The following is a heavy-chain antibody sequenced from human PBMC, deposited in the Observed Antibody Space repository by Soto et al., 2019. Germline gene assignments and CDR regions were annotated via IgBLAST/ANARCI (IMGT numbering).Heavy chain of an antibody. J-gene: IGHJ4*02. CDR2: ISGSGGST. D-gene: IGHD3-16*02. V-gene: IGHV3-23*01. CDR3: AKAQGGYVWGSYHPNPPIDY. Sequence: EVQLLESGGGLVQPGGSLRLSCAASGFTFSSYAMSWVRQAPGKGLEWVSAISGSGGSTYYADSVKGRFTISRDNSKNTLYLQMNSLRAEDTAVYYCAKAQGGYVWGSYHPNPPIDYWGQGTLVTVSS. CDR1: GFTFSSYA.